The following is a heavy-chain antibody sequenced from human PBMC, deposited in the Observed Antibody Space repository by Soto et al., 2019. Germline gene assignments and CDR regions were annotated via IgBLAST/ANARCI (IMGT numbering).Heavy chain of an antibody. CDR1: GFSLSTNT. CDR3: ARVATAMTYDF. Sequence: PRLSCAASGFSLSTNTMHWVRQVPGKGLEWVASISNDGRRKYYADFVKGRFTISRDTANNILYLEMNSLRAEDTSLYYCARVATAMTYDFWGQGTQVTVSS. D-gene: IGHD2-21*02. CDR2: ISNDGRRK. J-gene: IGHJ4*02. V-gene: IGHV3-30*04.